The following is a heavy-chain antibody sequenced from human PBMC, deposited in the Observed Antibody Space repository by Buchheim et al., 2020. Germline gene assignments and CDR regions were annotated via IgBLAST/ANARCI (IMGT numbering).Heavy chain of an antibody. CDR1: GYTFTGYY. CDR3: ARDSGYSSSWYYYYYGMDV. CDR2: INPNSGGT. V-gene: IGHV1-2*04. Sequence: QVQLVQSGAEVKQPGASVKVSCKASGYTFTGYYMHWVRQAPGQGLEWMGWINPNSGGTNYAQKFQGWVTMTRDTSNSTAYMELSRLRSDDTAVYYCARDSGYSSSWYYYYYGMDVWGQGTT. D-gene: IGHD6-13*01. J-gene: IGHJ6*02.